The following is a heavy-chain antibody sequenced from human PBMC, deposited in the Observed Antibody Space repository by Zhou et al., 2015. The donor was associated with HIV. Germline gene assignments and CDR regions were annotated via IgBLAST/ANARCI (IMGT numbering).Heavy chain of an antibody. Sequence: VQLVESGGGLVQPGGSLRLSCAASGFAFNDYAMSWIRQAPGKGLEWVSYISSSGSSIYYADSVKGRFTISRDNAKNSLYLQMSSLRAGDTAVYYCARERGRIPLYYYMDVWGKGTTVTVSS. V-gene: IGHV3-11*04. D-gene: IGHD2-2*02. CDR2: ISSSGSSI. J-gene: IGHJ6*03. CDR3: ARERGRIPLYYYMDV. CDR1: GFAFNDYA.